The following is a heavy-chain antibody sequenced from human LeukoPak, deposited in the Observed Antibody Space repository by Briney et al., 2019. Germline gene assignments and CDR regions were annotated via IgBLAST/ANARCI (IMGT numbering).Heavy chain of an antibody. D-gene: IGHD1-26*01. Sequence: GAPLRLSGAAAGSIFSDYYMSCIRQPPGRGLEGVSYFSGSGSTIYYADSVKGRFTISRDNAKNSLYLQMNSLRAEDTAVYYCARHYSGSYYLAFDIWGQGTMVTVSS. V-gene: IGHV3-11*01. J-gene: IGHJ3*02. CDR3: ARHYSGSYYLAFDI. CDR1: GSIFSDYY. CDR2: FSGSGSTI.